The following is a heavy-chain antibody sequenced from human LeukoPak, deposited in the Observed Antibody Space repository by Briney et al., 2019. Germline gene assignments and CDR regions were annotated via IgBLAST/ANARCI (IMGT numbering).Heavy chain of an antibody. CDR2: ISYDGSNK. V-gene: IGHV3-30*03. Sequence: GGSLRLSCAAPGFTFSSYGMHWVRQAPGKGLEWVAVISYDGSNKYYADSVKGRFTISRDNSKNTLYLQMNSLRAEDTAVYYCAVGSRFLEWLLSYIDYWGQGTLVTVSS. D-gene: IGHD3-3*01. CDR1: GFTFSSYG. J-gene: IGHJ4*02. CDR3: AVGSRFLEWLLSYIDY.